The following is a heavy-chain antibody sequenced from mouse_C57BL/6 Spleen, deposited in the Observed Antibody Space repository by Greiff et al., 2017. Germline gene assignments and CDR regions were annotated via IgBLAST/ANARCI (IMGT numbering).Heavy chain of an antibody. CDR1: GYAFTNYL. Sequence: QVQLQQSGAELVRPGTSVKVSCKASGYAFTNYLIEWVKQRPGQGLEWIGVINTGSGGTNYNEKFKGKATLTADKSSSTAYMQLSSLTSEDSAVYFCARRPYSTSPMDYWGQGTSVTVSS. CDR2: INTGSGGT. V-gene: IGHV1-54*01. CDR3: ARRPYSTSPMDY. D-gene: IGHD2-5*01. J-gene: IGHJ4*01.